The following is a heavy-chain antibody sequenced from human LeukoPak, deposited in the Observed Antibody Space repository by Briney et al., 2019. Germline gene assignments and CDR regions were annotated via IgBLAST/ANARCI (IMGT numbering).Heavy chain of an antibody. CDR2: IHTDGTT. CDR3: ARDRPWGGLNGFDY. CDR1: GFSVSNDY. D-gene: IGHD6-6*01. J-gene: IGHJ4*02. Sequence: GGSLRLSCAASGFSVSNDYMCSVRQAPGKGLEWVSVIHTDGTTYYADSVKGRFTISRDNYRNALILYMDRLGAEDTAIYYCARDRPWGGLNGFDYWGQGTLVTVSS. V-gene: IGHV3-53*01.